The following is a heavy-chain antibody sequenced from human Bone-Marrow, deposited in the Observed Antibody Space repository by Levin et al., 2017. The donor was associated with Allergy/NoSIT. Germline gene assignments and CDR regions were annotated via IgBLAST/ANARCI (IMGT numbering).Heavy chain of an antibody. D-gene: IGHD1/OR15-1a*01. V-gene: IGHV3-48*03. Sequence: GESLKISCAASGFSLSGYAMNWVRQAPGKGLECVSYIGGGGSIVYYGESVKGRFTISKDKARNSFELQMNNLRVEDTAVYYCARDYVPNNRGIDHDAFDLWGQGTVVTVSS. CDR3: ARDYVPNNRGIDHDAFDL. CDR1: GFSLSGYA. CDR2: IGGGGSIV. J-gene: IGHJ3*01.